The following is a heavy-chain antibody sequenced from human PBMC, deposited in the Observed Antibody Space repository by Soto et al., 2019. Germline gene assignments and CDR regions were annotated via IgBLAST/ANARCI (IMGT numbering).Heavy chain of an antibody. CDR1: GFTFSSYA. CDR3: ARGGGKRWLQRMDV. Sequence: GGSLRLSCAASGFTFSSYAMHWVRQAPGKGLEWVAVISYDGSNKYYADSVKGRFTISRDNSKNTLYLQMNSLRAEDTAVYYCARGGGKRWLQRMDVWGQGTTVTVSS. D-gene: IGHD5-12*01. J-gene: IGHJ6*02. CDR2: ISYDGSNK. V-gene: IGHV3-30-3*01.